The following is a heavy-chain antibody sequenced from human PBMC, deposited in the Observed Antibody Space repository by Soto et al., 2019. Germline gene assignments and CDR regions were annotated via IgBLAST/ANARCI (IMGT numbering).Heavy chain of an antibody. J-gene: IGHJ6*04. CDR2: IDNAGTDS. V-gene: IGHV3-74*01. D-gene: IGHD3-10*01. Sequence: EVQLVESGGGLVQPGGSLRLSCAASGFTLSGRSMHWVRQAPGKGLVWVSGIDNAGTDSTYADSVKGRFTSSRDNAKNMLYPQMNSLRVEDTAVYYCARGWFGPDVWGKRDHGHRLL. CDR3: ARGWFGPDV. CDR1: GFTLSGRS.